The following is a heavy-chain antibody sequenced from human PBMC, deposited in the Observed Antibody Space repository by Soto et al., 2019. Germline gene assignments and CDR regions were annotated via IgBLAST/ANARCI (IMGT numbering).Heavy chain of an antibody. D-gene: IGHD6-19*01. J-gene: IGHJ4*02. CDR2: INAYNGNT. CDR3: AREAVAGTRGFDY. V-gene: IGHV1-18*01. Sequence: QVQLVQSGAEVKKPGASVKVSCKASGYTFTSYGISWVRQDPGQGLEWMGWINAYNGNTNYAQKLQGRVTMTTDTSPRTADMELRSLRSDDTAVDYCAREAVAGTRGFDYWGQGTLVTVSS. CDR1: GYTFTSYG.